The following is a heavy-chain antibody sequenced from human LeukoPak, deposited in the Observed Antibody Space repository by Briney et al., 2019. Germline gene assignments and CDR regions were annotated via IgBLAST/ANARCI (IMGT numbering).Heavy chain of an antibody. CDR2: ISSSSSYI. V-gene: IGHV3-21*01. D-gene: IGHD3-3*01. CDR1: GFTFSSYS. Sequence: GGSLRLSCAASGFTFSSYSMNWVRQAPGKGLEWVSSISSSSSYIYYADSVKGRFTISRDNAKNSLYLQMNSLRAEDTAVYYCARVPAPFVDYYYYMDVWGKGTTVTISS. J-gene: IGHJ6*03. CDR3: ARVPAPFVDYYYYMDV.